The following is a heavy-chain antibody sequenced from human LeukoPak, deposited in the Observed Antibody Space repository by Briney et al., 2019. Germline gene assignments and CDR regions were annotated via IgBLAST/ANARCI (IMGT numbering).Heavy chain of an antibody. CDR2: IYYTGAT. V-gene: IGHV4-59*08. CDR1: GGSISSYY. Sequence: PSETLSLTCTVSGGSISSYYWTWIRQPPGKGLEWVGYIYYTGATSYNPSLKSRVTISVDTSKKQFSLKLTSVTAADTAVYYCARYGGSGWVIDNWGQGTLVTVSS. CDR3: ARYGGSGWVIDN. D-gene: IGHD6-19*01. J-gene: IGHJ4*02.